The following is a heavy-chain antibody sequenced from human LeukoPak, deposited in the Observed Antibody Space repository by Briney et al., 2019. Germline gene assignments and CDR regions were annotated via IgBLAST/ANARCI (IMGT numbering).Heavy chain of an antibody. D-gene: IGHD3-22*01. CDR1: GYXFTGYY. CDR2: INPNSGGT. Sequence: ASVKVSCKASGYXFTGYYIHWVRQAPGQGLEWMGWINPNSGGTDYAQKFQGRVTMTRDTSISTAYMEVSRLRSDDTAVYYCARDYYDSSGYSRFDPWGQGTLVTVSS. J-gene: IGHJ5*02. V-gene: IGHV1-2*02. CDR3: ARDYYDSSGYSRFDP.